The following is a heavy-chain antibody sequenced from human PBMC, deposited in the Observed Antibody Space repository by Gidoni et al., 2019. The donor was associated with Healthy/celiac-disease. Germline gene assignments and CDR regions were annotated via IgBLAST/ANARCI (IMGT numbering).Heavy chain of an antibody. CDR3: ARDSSGYYVLSYYGMDV. V-gene: IGHV3-48*02. D-gene: IGHD3-22*01. CDR2: ISSSSSTI. CDR1: GFTFSSYS. Sequence: EVQLVESGGGLVQPGGSLRLSCAASGFTFSSYSMNWVRQAPGKGLEWVSYISSSSSTIYYADSVKGRFTISRDNAKNSLYLQMNSLRDEDTAVYYCARDSSGYYVLSYYGMDVWGQGTTVTVSS. J-gene: IGHJ6*02.